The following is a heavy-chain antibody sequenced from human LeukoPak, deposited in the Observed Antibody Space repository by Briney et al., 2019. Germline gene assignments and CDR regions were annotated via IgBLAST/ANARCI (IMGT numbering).Heavy chain of an antibody. J-gene: IGHJ2*01. D-gene: IGHD6-13*01. CDR3: ARAAYSSTWYSRYFDL. CDR1: GFTFSSYG. V-gene: IGHV3-30*03. CDR2: ISCDGSNK. Sequence: GGSLRLSCAASGFTFSSYGMHWVRQAPGKGLEWVAVISCDGSNKYYADSVKGRFTISRENAKNSLYLQMNSLRAGDTAVYYCARAAYSSTWYSRYFDLWGRGTLVTVSS.